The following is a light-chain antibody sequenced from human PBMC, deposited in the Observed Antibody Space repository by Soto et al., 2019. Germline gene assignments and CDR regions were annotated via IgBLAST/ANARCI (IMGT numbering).Light chain of an antibody. CDR3: QQYNSLYN. J-gene: IGKJ2*01. CDR2: KAS. CDR1: QTISSW. V-gene: IGKV1-5*03. Sequence: PFTLSGSVGARVTITCRASQTISSWLAWYQQKPGKAPKLLIYKASSLESGVPSRFSGSGSETEFTLTISSLQPDDSATYYCQQYNSLYNCGQGTTGDIK.